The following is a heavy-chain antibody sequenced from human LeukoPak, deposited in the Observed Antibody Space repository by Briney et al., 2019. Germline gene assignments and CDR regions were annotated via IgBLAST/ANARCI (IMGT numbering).Heavy chain of an antibody. Sequence: PSETLSLTCTVSGGSISSYYWSWIRQPPGKGLEWIGYIYYSGSTNYNPSLKSRVTISVDTSKNQFSLELSSVTAADTAVYYCARDRSRDGYTFFDYWGQGTLVTVSS. V-gene: IGHV4-59*01. CDR2: IYYSGST. CDR1: GGSISSYY. J-gene: IGHJ4*02. CDR3: ARDRSRDGYTFFDY. D-gene: IGHD5-24*01.